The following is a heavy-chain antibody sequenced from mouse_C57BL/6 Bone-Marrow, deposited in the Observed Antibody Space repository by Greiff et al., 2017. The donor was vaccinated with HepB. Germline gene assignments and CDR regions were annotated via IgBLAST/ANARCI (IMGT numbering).Heavy chain of an antibody. CDR1: GYTFTNYW. J-gene: IGHJ2*01. V-gene: IGHV1-63*01. CDR3: ARKGGGGYFDY. CDR2: IYPGGGYT. Sequence: LEESGAELVRPGTSVKMSCKASGYTFTNYWIGWAKQRPGHGLEWIGDIYPGGGYTNYNEKFKGKATLTADKSSSTAYMQFSSLTSEDSAIYYCARKGGGGYFDYWGQGTTLTVSS.